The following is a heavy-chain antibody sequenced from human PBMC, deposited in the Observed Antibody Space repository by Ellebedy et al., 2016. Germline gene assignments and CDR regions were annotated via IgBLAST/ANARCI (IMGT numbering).Heavy chain of an antibody. Sequence: GGSLRLSXKGSGYSFTSYWIGWVRQMPGKGLEWMGIIYPGDSDTRYSPSFQGQVTISADKSISTAYLQWSSLKASDTAMYYCVLGYSSGWALGFDYWGQGTLVTVSS. CDR1: GYSFTSYW. CDR3: VLGYSSGWALGFDY. J-gene: IGHJ4*02. D-gene: IGHD6-19*01. V-gene: IGHV5-51*01. CDR2: IYPGDSDT.